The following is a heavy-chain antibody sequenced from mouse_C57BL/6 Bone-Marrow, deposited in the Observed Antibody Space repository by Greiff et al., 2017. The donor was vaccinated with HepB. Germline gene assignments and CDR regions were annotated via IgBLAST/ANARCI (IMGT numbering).Heavy chain of an antibody. V-gene: IGHV1-55*01. J-gene: IGHJ1*03. CDR3: ARGRIYYGSSYRWYFDV. Sequence: VQLQQPGAELVKPGASVKMSCKASGYTFTSYWITWVKQRPGQGLAWIGDIYPGSGSTNYNEKFKSKATLTVDTSSSTAYMQLSSLTSEDSAVYYCARGRIYYGSSYRWYFDVWGTGTTVTVSS. CDR1: GYTFTSYW. CDR2: IYPGSGST. D-gene: IGHD1-1*01.